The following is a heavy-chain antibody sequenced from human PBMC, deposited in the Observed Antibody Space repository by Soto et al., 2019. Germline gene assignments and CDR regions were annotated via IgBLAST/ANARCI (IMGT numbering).Heavy chain of an antibody. CDR3: ARGYYEFWSGYHNVS. Sequence: SETLSLTCTVSGGSISSYYWSWIRQPPGKGLEWIGYIYYSGSTNYNPSLKSRVTISVDTSKNQFSLKLSSVTAADTAVYYCARGYYEFWSGYHNVSWRQGPTVTVS. J-gene: IGHJ5*02. D-gene: IGHD3-3*01. CDR1: GGSISSYY. CDR2: IYYSGST. V-gene: IGHV4-59*08.